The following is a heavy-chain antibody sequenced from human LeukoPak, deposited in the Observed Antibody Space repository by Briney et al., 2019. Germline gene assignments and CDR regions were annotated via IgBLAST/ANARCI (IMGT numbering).Heavy chain of an antibody. Sequence: GGSLRLSCAASGFTFSNYGMSCVRQAPGKGLEWVSAINGGGINTYYADSVKGRFTISRDNSKNTLYLQMNSLRAEDTAVYYCAKAQETYYYDSSGYPDYWGQGTLVTVSS. V-gene: IGHV3-23*01. CDR2: INGGGINT. D-gene: IGHD3-22*01. J-gene: IGHJ4*02. CDR3: AKAQETYYYDSSGYPDY. CDR1: GFTFSNYG.